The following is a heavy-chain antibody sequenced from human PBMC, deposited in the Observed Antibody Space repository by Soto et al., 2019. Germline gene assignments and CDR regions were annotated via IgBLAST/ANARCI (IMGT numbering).Heavy chain of an antibody. CDR2: IIPIFGKE. CDR1: GGTFSSFA. Sequence: QVQLVQSGAEVKKPGSSVKVSCKASGGTFSSFAINWVRQAPGRGLEWMGGIIPIFGKEDYAQKFQGRVTITAEASTSTAYMSLCSLRSEDTAVYYCTRKTMAVEYYYGMDVWGQGTTVTVSS. D-gene: IGHD6-19*01. CDR3: TRKTMAVEYYYGMDV. V-gene: IGHV1-69*12. J-gene: IGHJ6*02.